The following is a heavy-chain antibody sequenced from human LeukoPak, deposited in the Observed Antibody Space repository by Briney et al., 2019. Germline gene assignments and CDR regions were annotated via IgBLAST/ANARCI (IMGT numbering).Heavy chain of an antibody. D-gene: IGHD3-9*01. CDR1: GFNVSNNY. CDR3: ARILAGFSTINALNDY. J-gene: IGHJ4*02. CDR2: IYSGGST. Sequence: GGSLRLSCVASGFNVSNNYMSWVRQAPGKGLEWVSVIYSGGSTNYADSVKGRFIISRDNAKNSLYLQMNSLRAEDTAVYYCARILAGFSTINALNDYWGRGTLVTVSS. V-gene: IGHV3-66*01.